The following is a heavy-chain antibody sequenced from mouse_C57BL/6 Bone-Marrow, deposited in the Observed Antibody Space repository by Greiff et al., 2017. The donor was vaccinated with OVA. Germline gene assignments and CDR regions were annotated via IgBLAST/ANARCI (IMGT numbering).Heavy chain of an antibody. CDR2: IDPENGDT. Sequence: EVQLQQSGAELVRPGASVKMSCTASGFNIKDDYMHWVKQRPEQGLEWIGWIDPENGDTEYASKFQGKATITADKSSNTAYLQLSSLTSEDTAVYYCTTNYFDYWGQGTTLTVSS. V-gene: IGHV14-4*01. CDR1: GFNIKDDY. J-gene: IGHJ2*01. CDR3: TTNYFDY.